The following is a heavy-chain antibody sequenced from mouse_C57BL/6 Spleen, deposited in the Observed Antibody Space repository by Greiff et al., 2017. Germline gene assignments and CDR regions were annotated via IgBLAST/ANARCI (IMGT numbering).Heavy chain of an antibody. CDR2: IWSDGST. V-gene: IGHV2-6-1*01. CDR1: GFSLTSYG. J-gene: IGHJ3*01. CDR3: ARHEDDGYYEFAY. Sequence: VQLQESGPGLVAPSQSLSIPCTVSGFSLTSYGVHWVRQPPGKGLEWLVVIWSDGSTTYNSALKSRLSISKDNSKSQVFLKMNSLQTDDTAMYYCARHEDDGYYEFAYWGQGTLVTVSA. D-gene: IGHD2-3*01.